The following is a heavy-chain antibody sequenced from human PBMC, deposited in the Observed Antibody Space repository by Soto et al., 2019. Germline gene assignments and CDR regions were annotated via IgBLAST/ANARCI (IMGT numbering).Heavy chain of an antibody. J-gene: IGHJ5*02. D-gene: IGHD2-15*01. Sequence: GASVKFSCKASGGSFSNYAFIWVRQAPGQRLEWMGWINPDNGNTKSSQKFQDRVIITRDTSASTAYMDLSSLRSEDTAVYYCARGIATGQLDPWGQGTLVTVSS. V-gene: IGHV1-3*01. CDR1: GGSFSNYA. CDR2: INPDNGNT. CDR3: ARGIATGQLDP.